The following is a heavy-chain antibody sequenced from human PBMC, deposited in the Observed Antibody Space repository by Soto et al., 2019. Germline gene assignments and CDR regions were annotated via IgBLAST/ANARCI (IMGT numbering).Heavy chain of an antibody. J-gene: IGHJ6*02. CDR3: AYLPCSGGSCYWFSYSGMDV. V-gene: IGHV2-5*02. Sequence: QITLKESGPTLVKPTQTLTLTCTFSGFSLSTSGVGVAWIRQPPGKALEWLALIYWDDDKRYRPSLETRLTVTKDTSQDQVVVSMTNIDSVDTATYYCAYLPCSGGSCYWFSYSGMDVWGQGTTVTVSS. D-gene: IGHD2-15*01. CDR2: IYWDDDK. CDR1: GFSLSTSGVG.